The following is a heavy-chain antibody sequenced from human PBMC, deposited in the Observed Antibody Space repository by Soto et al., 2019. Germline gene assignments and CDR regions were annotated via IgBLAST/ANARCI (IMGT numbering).Heavy chain of an antibody. CDR2: MYYSGGS. CDR1: GASMNNYY. J-gene: IGHJ4*02. Sequence: SETLSLTCTVSGASMNNYYGSWVRQPPGKGLEWIGYMYYSGGSNSNPSLKGRVTISVDTSKNQISLKLTSVTAADTAVYYCVRSGHSFGGVMWGQGTLVTVSS. V-gene: IGHV4-59*01. D-gene: IGHD3-16*01. CDR3: VRSGHSFGGVM.